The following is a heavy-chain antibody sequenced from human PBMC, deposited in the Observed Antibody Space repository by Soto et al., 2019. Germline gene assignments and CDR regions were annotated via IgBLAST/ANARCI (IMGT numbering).Heavy chain of an antibody. CDR3: ARPNYSASYYYFDR. D-gene: IGHD6-13*01. CDR2: IYPGDSDT. J-gene: IGHJ4*02. V-gene: IGHV5-51*01. CDR1: GYSFTSYL. Sequence: GESLKISFKASGYSFTSYLIGWVRQMPVKGLEWMGIIYPGDSDTIYSPSFQGQVTISAEKSISTAYLQWNSLKASDTAMYYCARPNYSASYYYFDRWGRRTPVAVCS.